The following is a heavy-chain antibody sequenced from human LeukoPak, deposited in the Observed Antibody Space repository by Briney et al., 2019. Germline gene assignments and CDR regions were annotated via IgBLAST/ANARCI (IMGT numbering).Heavy chain of an antibody. CDR2: IYYSGST. J-gene: IGHJ3*02. D-gene: IGHD3-16*02. CDR1: GGSISSSSYY. Sequence: SETLSLTCTVSGGSISSSSYYWGWIRQPPGKGLEWVGSIYYSGSTYYNPSLKSRVTISVDTSKNQFSLKLSSVTAADTAVYYCAREGYHDAFDIWGQGTMVTVSS. V-gene: IGHV4-39*07. CDR3: AREGYHDAFDI.